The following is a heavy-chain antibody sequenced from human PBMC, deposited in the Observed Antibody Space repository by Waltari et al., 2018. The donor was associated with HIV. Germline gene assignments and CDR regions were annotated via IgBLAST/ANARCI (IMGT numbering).Heavy chain of an antibody. CDR1: GGSFSGYY. D-gene: IGHD4-4*01. V-gene: IGHV4-34*01. CDR2: INHSGSP. CDR3: ARSNEPRVSGYFDY. Sequence: QVQLQQWGAGLLKPSETLSLTCAVYGGSFSGYYWSWIRQPPGKGLEWIGEINHSGSPNDNPSLKSRVTISVDTSKNQFSLKLSSVTAADTAVYYCARSNEPRVSGYFDYWGQGTLVTVSS. J-gene: IGHJ4*02.